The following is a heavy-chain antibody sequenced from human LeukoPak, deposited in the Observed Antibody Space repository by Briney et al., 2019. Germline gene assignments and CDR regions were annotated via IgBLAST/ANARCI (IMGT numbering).Heavy chain of an antibody. CDR3: ARPPGIAAAWFDP. V-gene: IGHV4-39*01. D-gene: IGHD6-13*01. CDR1: GGSISSGSYY. CDR2: FDNSGST. J-gene: IGHJ5*02. Sequence: PSETLSLTCTVSGGSISSGSYYWSWIRQPAGKGLEWIGSFDNSGSTYYNPSLKSRVTISVDTSKDQFSLKLTSVTAADTAVYYCARPPGIAAAWFDPWGQGTLVTVSS.